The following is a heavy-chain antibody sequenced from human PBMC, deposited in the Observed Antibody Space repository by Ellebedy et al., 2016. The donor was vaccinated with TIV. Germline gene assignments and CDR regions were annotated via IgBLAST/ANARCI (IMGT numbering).Heavy chain of an antibody. CDR2: IGASDGAT. V-gene: IGHV3-23*01. CDR1: GFTFKNYA. Sequence: GESLKISXEASGFTFKNYAMSWVRQAPGKGLEWISVIGASDGATSYADSVRGRFTISRDNSKNTLYLEMNSLRAEDTAVYYCAKEDYYPGLDLDYWGQGTLVTVSS. D-gene: IGHD3-10*01. CDR3: AKEDYYPGLDLDY. J-gene: IGHJ4*02.